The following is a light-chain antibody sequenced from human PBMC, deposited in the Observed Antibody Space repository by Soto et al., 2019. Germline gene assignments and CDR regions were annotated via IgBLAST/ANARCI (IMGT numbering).Light chain of an antibody. CDR1: QTIDSY. J-gene: IGKJ1*01. CDR2: AAS. V-gene: IGKV1-39*01. Sequence: DLQMTQSPSSLSTSVGDRVTITCRASQTIDSYLNWYQQKPGKAPKLLIYAASTLQSGVPSRFSGSGSRTDFTLTISSLQPEDFATHYCQQSHSFPPTFGQGTKVEIK. CDR3: QQSHSFPPT.